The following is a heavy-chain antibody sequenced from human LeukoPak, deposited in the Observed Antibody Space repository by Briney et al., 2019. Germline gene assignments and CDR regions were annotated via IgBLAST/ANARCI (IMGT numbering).Heavy chain of an antibody. J-gene: IGHJ4*02. CDR3: ARHVTIFEGWYYFDY. D-gene: IGHD3-3*01. V-gene: IGHV4-59*08. CDR1: GGSISSYY. CDR2: IYYSGST. Sequence: PSETLSLTCTVSGGSISSYYWSWIRQPPGKGLEWIGYIYYSGSTNYNPSLKSRVTISVDTSKNQFSLKLSSVTAADTAVYYCARHVTIFEGWYYFDYWGQGTLVTVSS.